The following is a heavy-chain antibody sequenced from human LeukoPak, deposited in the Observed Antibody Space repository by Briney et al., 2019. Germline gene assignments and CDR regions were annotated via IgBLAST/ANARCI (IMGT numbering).Heavy chain of an antibody. CDR1: GFTFSNSA. D-gene: IGHD6-19*01. CDR2: ISGSGGTT. J-gene: IGHJ5*02. Sequence: GGSLRLSCATSGFTFSNSAMSWVRQAPGKGLEWFSTISGSGGTTLRRLREGPVHHLRDNSKNTLYLQMNSLRVEDTAIFHCARWSGYGTGCYNLWGQGTLVAVSS. CDR3: ARWSGYGTGCYNL. V-gene: IGHV3-23*01.